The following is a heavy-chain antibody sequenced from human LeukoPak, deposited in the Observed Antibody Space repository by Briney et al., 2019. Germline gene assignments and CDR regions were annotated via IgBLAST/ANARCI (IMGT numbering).Heavy chain of an antibody. D-gene: IGHD3-22*01. CDR1: GGSISSSSYY. CDR2: IYYSGST. CDR3: ARQHYDSSGYYNDY. Sequence: ASETLSLTCSVSGGSISSSSYYWGWIRQPPGKGLEWIGSIYYSGSTYYNPSLKSRVTISVDTSKNQFSLKLSSVTAADTAVYYCARQHYDSSGYYNDYWGQGTLVTVSS. J-gene: IGHJ4*02. V-gene: IGHV4-39*07.